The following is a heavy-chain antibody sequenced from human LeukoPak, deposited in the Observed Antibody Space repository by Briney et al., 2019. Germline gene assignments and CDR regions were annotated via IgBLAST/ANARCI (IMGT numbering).Heavy chain of an antibody. Sequence: GGSLRLSCAASGFTFSSYAMHWVRQAPGKGLEWVSAISGSGGSTYYADSVKGRFTISRDNSKNTLYLQMNSLRAEDTAVYYCAKERGVRITMIVVVITDWGQGTLVTVSS. CDR3: AKERGVRITMIVVVITD. D-gene: IGHD3-22*01. J-gene: IGHJ4*02. CDR2: ISGSGGST. V-gene: IGHV3-23*01. CDR1: GFTFSSYA.